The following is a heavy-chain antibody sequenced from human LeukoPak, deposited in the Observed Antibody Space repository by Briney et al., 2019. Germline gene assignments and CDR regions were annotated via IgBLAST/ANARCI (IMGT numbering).Heavy chain of an antibody. V-gene: IGHV3-48*01. D-gene: IGHD6-13*01. J-gene: IGHJ3*02. Sequence: PGGSLRLSCAASGFTFSSYGMNWVRQAPGKGLEWVSYISSSSSTIYYADSVKGRFTISRDNAKNSPYLQMNSLRAEDTAVYYCASTYSTKHTAFDIWGQGTMVTVSA. CDR3: ASTYSTKHTAFDI. CDR1: GFTFSSYG. CDR2: ISSSSSTI.